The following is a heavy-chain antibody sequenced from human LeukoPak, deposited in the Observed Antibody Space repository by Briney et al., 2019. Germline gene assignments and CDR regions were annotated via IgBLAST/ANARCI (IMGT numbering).Heavy chain of an antibody. Sequence: VGSLRLSCAASGFTFDDYTMHWVRQAPGKGLEWVSLISWDGGSTYYADSVKGRFTISRDNSKNSLYLQMNSLRTEDTALYYCAKDIQAAGTDDAFDIWGQGTMVTVSS. D-gene: IGHD6-13*01. J-gene: IGHJ3*02. V-gene: IGHV3-43*01. CDR3: AKDIQAAGTDDAFDI. CDR1: GFTFDDYT. CDR2: ISWDGGST.